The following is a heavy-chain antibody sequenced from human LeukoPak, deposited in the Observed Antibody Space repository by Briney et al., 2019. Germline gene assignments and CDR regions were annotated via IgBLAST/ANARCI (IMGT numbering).Heavy chain of an antibody. J-gene: IGHJ4*02. Sequence: GRSLRLSCAASGFXFSSYAIHWVRQAPGKGLEWVAIISYDGTNKYYADSVRGRFSISRDNSKNTLYLQMNSLRAEDTAVYYCARDFGWLSGFDNWGQGTLVTVSS. V-gene: IGHV3-30-3*01. CDR1: GFXFSSYA. CDR2: ISYDGTNK. CDR3: ARDFGWLSGFDN. D-gene: IGHD3-9*01.